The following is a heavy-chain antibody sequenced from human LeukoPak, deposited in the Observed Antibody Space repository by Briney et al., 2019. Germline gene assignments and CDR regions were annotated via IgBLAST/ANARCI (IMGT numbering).Heavy chain of an antibody. V-gene: IGHV1-2*02. J-gene: IGHJ3*02. CDR3: AGYTVVRGLTLSAFDI. CDR2: FDPNTGAT. Sequence: ASVKVSCKASGDTLTGYYIHWVRQAPRQGLEWMGCFDPNTGATHYAQKVQGRVTMTRDTSIDTDFLELRSLISDDTALYYCAGYTVVRGLTLSAFDIWGQGTMVTVSS. CDR1: GDTLTGYY. D-gene: IGHD3-10*01.